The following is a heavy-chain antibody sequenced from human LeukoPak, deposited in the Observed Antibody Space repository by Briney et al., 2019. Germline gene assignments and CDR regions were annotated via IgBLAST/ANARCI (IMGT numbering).Heavy chain of an antibody. CDR1: GFTFSSYG. J-gene: IGHJ1*01. V-gene: IGHV3-33*01. CDR3: ARDGGSGINFQYLQH. Sequence: GGSLRLSCAASGFTFSSYGMHWVRQAPGKGLEWVAVIWYDGSNKYYADSVKGRFTISRDNSKNTLYLQMNSLRAEDTAVYYCARDGGSGINFQYLQHWGPGALVTVA. D-gene: IGHD1-26*01. CDR2: IWYDGSNK.